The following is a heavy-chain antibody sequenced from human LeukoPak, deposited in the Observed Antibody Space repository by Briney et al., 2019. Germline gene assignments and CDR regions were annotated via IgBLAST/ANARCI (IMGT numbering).Heavy chain of an antibody. CDR3: ARDGYGYNYMDV. CDR2: IYSGGTT. V-gene: IGHV3-53*01. J-gene: IGHJ6*03. CDR1: GFTVSSNF. Sequence: PGGSLRLSCAASGFTVSSNFMSWVRQVPGKGLEWVSVIYSGGTTEYADSVKGRLTISRDNSKNTLYLQMDSLRVEDTAMYYCARDGYGYNYMDVWGKGTTVTVSS. D-gene: IGHD1-1*01.